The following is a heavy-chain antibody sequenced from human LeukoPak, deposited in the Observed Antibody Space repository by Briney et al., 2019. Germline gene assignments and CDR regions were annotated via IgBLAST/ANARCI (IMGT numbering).Heavy chain of an antibody. CDR2: IIPVLGTP. CDR3: AREYYYNSGSYLPLCLDP. V-gene: IGHV1-69*13. D-gene: IGHD3-10*01. J-gene: IGHJ5*02. Sequence: SVKVSCKASGGTFSSYPMSWVRQAPGQGLEWMGRIIPVLGTPTYAQKYQGRITITADESTSTAYMELTSLKVEDTAVYYCAREYYYNSGSYLPLCLDPWGQGTLVTVSS. CDR1: GGTFSSYP.